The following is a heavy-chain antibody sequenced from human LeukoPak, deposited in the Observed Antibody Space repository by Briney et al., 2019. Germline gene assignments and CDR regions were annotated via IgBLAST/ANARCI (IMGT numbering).Heavy chain of an antibody. CDR1: GGSISSYY. CDR2: IYYSGST. V-gene: IGHV4-59*01. J-gene: IGHJ4*02. CDR3: AREGGSGWYGGGIDY. D-gene: IGHD6-19*01. Sequence: SETLSLTCTVSGGSISSYYWSWIRQPPGKGLEWIGYIYYSGSTNYNPSLKSRVTISVDTSKNQFSLKLSSLTAADTAVYYCAREGGSGWYGGGIDYWGQGTLVTVSS.